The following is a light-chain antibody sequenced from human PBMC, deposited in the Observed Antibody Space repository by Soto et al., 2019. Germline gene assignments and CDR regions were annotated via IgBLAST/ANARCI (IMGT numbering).Light chain of an antibody. J-gene: IGKJ2*01. V-gene: IGKV1-5*03. CDR2: KAS. CDR1: QSISSW. CDR3: QQYNSYLYT. Sequence: DIQMTQSPSTLSASVGYRVTITCGASQSISSWLAWYQQKPGKAPKLLIYKASSLESGVPSRFSGSGSGTEFTLTISSLQPDDFETYYCQQYNSYLYTFGQGTKVDIK.